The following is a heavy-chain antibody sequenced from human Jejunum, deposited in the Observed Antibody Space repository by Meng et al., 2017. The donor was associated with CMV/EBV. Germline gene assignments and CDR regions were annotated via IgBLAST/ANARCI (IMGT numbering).Heavy chain of an antibody. CDR1: GFTLSKSG. Sequence: GFTLSKSGMHWVRQAPGKGLEWVSFLPDDGTNEYYADSVKGRFTISRDNSKNTLYLQMNSLRAEDTAVYYCAKDRHPTSGRYFDYWGQGTLVTVSS. D-gene: IGHD5-12*01. CDR2: LPDDGTNE. CDR3: AKDRHPTSGRYFDY. J-gene: IGHJ4*02. V-gene: IGHV3-30*02.